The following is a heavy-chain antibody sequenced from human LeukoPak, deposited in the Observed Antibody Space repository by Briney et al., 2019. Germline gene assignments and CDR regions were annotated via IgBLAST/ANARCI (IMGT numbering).Heavy chain of an antibody. Sequence: SETLSLTCAVYGGSFSGYYWSWIRQPPGKGLEWIGEINHSGSTNYNPSLKSRVTISVDTSKNQFSLKLSSVAAADTAVYYCARQNGAFDIWGQGTMVTVSS. CDR1: GGSFSGYY. V-gene: IGHV4-34*01. CDR3: ARQNGAFDI. J-gene: IGHJ3*02. D-gene: IGHD2-8*01. CDR2: INHSGST.